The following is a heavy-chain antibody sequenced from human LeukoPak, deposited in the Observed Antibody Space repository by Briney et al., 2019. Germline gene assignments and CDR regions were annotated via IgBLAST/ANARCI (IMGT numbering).Heavy chain of an antibody. CDR1: RFPVIITY. CDR3: ARPAVAGFNQYYMDV. D-gene: IGHD6-19*01. J-gene: IGHJ6*03. Sequence: GCLSLCFADTRFPVIITYRSSVPQATGKGVECVSAIYSGGRTYYADSVKGRFTISRDNSKNTRYLQMNSRRAEDTAMYYCARPAVAGFNQYYMDVWGKGTTVTISS. CDR2: IYSGGRT. V-gene: IGHV3-53*01.